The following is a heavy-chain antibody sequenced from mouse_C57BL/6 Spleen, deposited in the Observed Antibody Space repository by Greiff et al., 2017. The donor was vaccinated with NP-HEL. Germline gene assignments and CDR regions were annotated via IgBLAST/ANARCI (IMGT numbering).Heavy chain of an antibody. Sequence: EVKLVESGGGLVKPGGSLKLSCAASGFTFSDYGMHWVRQAPEKGLEWVAYISSGSSTIYYADTVKGRFTISRDNAKNTLFLQMTSLRSEDTAMYYCARGDGDFAYWGQGTLVTVSA. CDR2: ISSGSSTI. J-gene: IGHJ3*01. V-gene: IGHV5-17*01. D-gene: IGHD3-3*01. CDR3: ARGDGDFAY. CDR1: GFTFSDYG.